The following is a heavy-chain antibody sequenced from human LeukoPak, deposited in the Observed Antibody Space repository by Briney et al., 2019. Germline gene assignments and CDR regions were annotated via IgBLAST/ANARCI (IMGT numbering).Heavy chain of an antibody. CDR3: AGAPPLLYSSSSLGAFDI. CDR2: IYYSGST. D-gene: IGHD6-13*01. V-gene: IGHV4-59*01. Sequence: PSETLSLTCTVSGGSISSYYWSWIRQPPGKGLEWIGYIYYSGSTNHNPSLRSRVTISVDTSKNQFSLKLNSVTAADTAVYYCAGAPPLLYSSSSLGAFDIWGQGTMVTVSS. CDR1: GGSISSYY. J-gene: IGHJ3*02.